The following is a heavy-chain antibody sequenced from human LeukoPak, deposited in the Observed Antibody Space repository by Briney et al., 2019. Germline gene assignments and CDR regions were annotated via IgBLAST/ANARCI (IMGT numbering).Heavy chain of an antibody. CDR2: IYYSGRT. Sequence: SETLSLTCTVSGGFISSYYWSWIRQPPGKGLEWIGYIYYSGRTKYNPSLKSRVTISVDTSKNHLSLKLTSVTAADTAVYYCAREFSGSYSFDYWGQGTLVTVSS. D-gene: IGHD1-26*01. CDR3: AREFSGSYSFDY. CDR1: GGFISSYY. J-gene: IGHJ4*02. V-gene: IGHV4-59*12.